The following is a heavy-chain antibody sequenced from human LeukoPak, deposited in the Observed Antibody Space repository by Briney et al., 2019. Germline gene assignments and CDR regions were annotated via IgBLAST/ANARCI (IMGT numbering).Heavy chain of an antibody. D-gene: IGHD1-26*01. J-gene: IGHJ4*02. Sequence: PGGPLRLSCAASGFTVSSNYMNWVRQAPGKGLQWVSVIYSGGSTYYANSVKGRFTISRDSSKNTVYLQMNSLRAEDTAVYYCARGGPVGYWGQGTLVTVSS. CDR1: GFTVSSNY. V-gene: IGHV3-66*02. CDR3: ARGGPVGY. CDR2: IYSGGST.